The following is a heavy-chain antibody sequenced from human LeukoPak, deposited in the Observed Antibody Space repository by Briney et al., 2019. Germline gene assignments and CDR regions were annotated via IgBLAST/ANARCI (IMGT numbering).Heavy chain of an antibody. V-gene: IGHV6-1*01. CDR1: GDSVSTNSAA. Sequence: SQTLSLTCAISGDSVSTNSAAWNWIRQSPSRGLEWLGRTYYRSKWNNDYAVSVKSRITINPDTSKNQFSLQLNSVTPEDTAVYYCARLSWEKDMSAYDIWGQGTMVTVSS. CDR2: TYYRSKWNN. CDR3: ARLSWEKDMSAYDI. D-gene: IGHD2-15*01. J-gene: IGHJ3*02.